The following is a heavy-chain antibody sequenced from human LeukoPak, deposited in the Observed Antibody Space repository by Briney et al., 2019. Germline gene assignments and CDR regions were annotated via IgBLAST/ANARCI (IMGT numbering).Heavy chain of an antibody. J-gene: IGHJ3*01. V-gene: IGHV4-59*08. Sequence: PSETLSLTCTVSGGSISSYYWSWIRQPPGKGLEWIGYISYSGSTNYNPSLKSRVTISIDTSKNQFSLQLRSVTAADTAIYYCARQGYDILTGYIDAFDCLRQGTMVTVSS. CDR2: ISYSGST. D-gene: IGHD3-9*01. CDR1: GGSISSYY. CDR3: ARQGYDILTGYIDAFDC.